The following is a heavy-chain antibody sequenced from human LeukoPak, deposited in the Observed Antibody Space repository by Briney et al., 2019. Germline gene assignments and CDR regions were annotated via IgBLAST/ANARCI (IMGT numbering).Heavy chain of an antibody. Sequence: ASVKVSCKASGYTFTNYGFSWVRQATGQGLEWMGWISGYNGNTNYAQKLQGRVTLTTETSTSIAYMELRSLRSADTAVYYCARDRYNWNDGPHDAFDVWGQGTMVTVSS. CDR3: ARDRYNWNDGPHDAFDV. V-gene: IGHV1-18*01. J-gene: IGHJ3*01. D-gene: IGHD1-1*01. CDR2: ISGYNGNT. CDR1: GYTFTNYG.